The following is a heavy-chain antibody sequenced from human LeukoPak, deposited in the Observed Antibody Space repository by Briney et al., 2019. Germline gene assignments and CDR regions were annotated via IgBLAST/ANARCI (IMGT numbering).Heavy chain of an antibody. CDR3: ARALRLFAQGASSGY. D-gene: IGHD1-26*01. V-gene: IGHV3-48*02. CDR1: GFTFSSYS. CDR2: ISSSSSSTI. J-gene: IGHJ4*02. Sequence: GGSLRLSCAASGFTFSSYSMNWVRQAPGKGLEWASYISSSSSSTIYYADSVKGRFTISRDNAKNSLYLQMNSLRDEDTAVYYCARALRLFAQGASSGYWGQGTLVTVSS.